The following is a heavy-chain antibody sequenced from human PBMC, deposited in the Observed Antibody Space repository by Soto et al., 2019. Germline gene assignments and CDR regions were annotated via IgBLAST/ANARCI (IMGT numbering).Heavy chain of an antibody. CDR1: GGSISSSSYY. D-gene: IGHD3-10*01. Sequence: QLQLQESGPGLVKPSETLSLTCTVSGGSISSSSYYWGWIRQPPGKGLEWIGSIYYSGSNYYNPSLKSRVTISEDTSKNQFSLKLSSVTDADTAVYYCARKGPYYYQIWYFDLWGRGTLVTVSS. V-gene: IGHV4-39*01. CDR2: IYYSGSN. CDR3: ARKGPYYYQIWYFDL. J-gene: IGHJ2*01.